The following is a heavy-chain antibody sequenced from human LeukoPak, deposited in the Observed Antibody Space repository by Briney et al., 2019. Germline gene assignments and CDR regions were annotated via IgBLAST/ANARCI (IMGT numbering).Heavy chain of an antibody. CDR1: GGSMSNYY. V-gene: IGHV4-59*01. CDR2: IYYSGTP. Sequence: SETLSLTCAVSGGSMSNYYWSWIRQPPGKGLEWLASIYYSGTPTYNPSLKGRATISVATSKNQFSLKVRSVTAADTAMYYCARESDWLLDYWGQGALVTVSS. CDR3: ARESDWLLDY. D-gene: IGHD3-9*01. J-gene: IGHJ4*02.